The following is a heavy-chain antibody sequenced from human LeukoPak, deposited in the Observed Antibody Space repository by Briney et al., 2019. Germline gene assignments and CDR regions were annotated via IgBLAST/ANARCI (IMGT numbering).Heavy chain of an antibody. J-gene: IGHJ5*02. CDR2: INHSGST. D-gene: IGHD3-3*01. V-gene: IGHV4-34*01. CDR1: GGSFSGYY. Sequence: SETLSLTCAVYGGSFSGYYWSWIRQPPGKGLEWIGEINHSGSTNYNPSLKSRVTISVDTSKNQFSLKLSSVTAADTAVYYCARPYDFWRTAHHWFDPWGQGTLVTVSS. CDR3: ARPYDFWRTAHHWFDP.